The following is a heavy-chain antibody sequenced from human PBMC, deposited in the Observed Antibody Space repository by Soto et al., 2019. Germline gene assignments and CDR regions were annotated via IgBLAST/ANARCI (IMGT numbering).Heavy chain of an antibody. V-gene: IGHV3-66*01. Sequence: GGSLRLSCAASGFTVSSNYMSWVRQAPGKGLEWVSVIYSGGSTYYADSVKGRFTISRDNSKNTLYFQMNSLRAEDTAVYYCARGRSGYFFDYWGQGTLVTVS. D-gene: IGHD3-22*01. CDR2: IYSGGST. CDR1: GFTVSSNY. CDR3: ARGRSGYFFDY. J-gene: IGHJ4*02.